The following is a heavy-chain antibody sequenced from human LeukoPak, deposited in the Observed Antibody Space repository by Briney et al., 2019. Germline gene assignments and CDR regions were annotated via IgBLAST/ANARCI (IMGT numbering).Heavy chain of an antibody. V-gene: IGHV3-30-3*01. CDR3: ARDYLGLHYFDY. Sequence: PGGSLRLSCAVSGFTFSSYAMHWVRQAPGKGLEWVAIISYDGNNKYYADSVKGRFTISRDISKNTLYLQINSLRADDTAVYYCARDYLGLHYFDYWDQGTLVTVSS. J-gene: IGHJ4*02. CDR2: ISYDGNNK. CDR1: GFTFSSYA. D-gene: IGHD2/OR15-2a*01.